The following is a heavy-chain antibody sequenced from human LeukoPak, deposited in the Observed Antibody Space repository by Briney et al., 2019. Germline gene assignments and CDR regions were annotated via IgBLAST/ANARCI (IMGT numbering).Heavy chain of an antibody. V-gene: IGHV3-21*01. Sequence: GGSLRLSCAASGFTFSSYSMNWVRQAPGKGLEWVSSISSSSSYIYYADSVKGRFTISRDNAKNSLYLQMNSLRAEDTAVYYCARGASASDYYDSSGYYPEWGQGTLVTVSS. CDR2: ISSSSSYI. CDR1: GFTFSSYS. CDR3: ARGASASDYYDSSGYYPE. D-gene: IGHD3-22*01. J-gene: IGHJ4*02.